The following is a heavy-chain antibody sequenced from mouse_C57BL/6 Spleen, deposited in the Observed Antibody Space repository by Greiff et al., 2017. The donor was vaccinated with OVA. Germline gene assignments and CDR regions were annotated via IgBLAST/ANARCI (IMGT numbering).Heavy chain of an antibody. CDR3: SNWDEAWFAY. Sequence: QVQLKESGAELAKPGASVKLSCKASGYTFTSYWMHWVKQRPGQGLEWIGYINPSSGYTKYNQKFKDKATLTADKSSSTAYMQLSSLTYEDSAVYYCSNWDEAWFAYWGQGTLVTVSA. CDR1: GYTFTSYW. J-gene: IGHJ3*01. CDR2: INPSSGYT. V-gene: IGHV1-7*01. D-gene: IGHD4-1*02.